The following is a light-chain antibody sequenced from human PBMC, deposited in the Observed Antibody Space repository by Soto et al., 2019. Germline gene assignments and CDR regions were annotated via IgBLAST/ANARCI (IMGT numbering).Light chain of an antibody. CDR3: QQCYSTPYT. J-gene: IGKJ2*01. CDR1: QSISFS. Sequence: DIQMTQSPTSLSASVGDRVIITCRASQSISFSLNWYQQKPGKAPKLLIFAASTLKGGVPLRFSGSGSGTDFTLTISSLQPEDFATYFCQQCYSTPYTFGQGTKLEIK. V-gene: IGKV1-39*01. CDR2: AAS.